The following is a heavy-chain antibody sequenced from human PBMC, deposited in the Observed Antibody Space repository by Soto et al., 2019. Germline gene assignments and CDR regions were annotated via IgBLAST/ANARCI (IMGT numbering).Heavy chain of an antibody. J-gene: IGHJ4*02. D-gene: IGHD5-12*01. V-gene: IGHV4-4*07. CDR1: GGSISGHS. CDR3: VRGRSYSVYDF. Sequence: SETLSLTCTVSGGSISGHSWIWIRQSAGRGLEWIGHIYPSGSTSYNPSLRSRVTMSLDTSMNQIFLNLTSVTAADTAVFYCVRGRSYSVYDFWGPGTLVTFSS. CDR2: IYPSGST.